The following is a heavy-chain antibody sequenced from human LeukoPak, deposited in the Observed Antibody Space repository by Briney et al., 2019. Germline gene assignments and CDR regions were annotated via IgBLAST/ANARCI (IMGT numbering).Heavy chain of an antibody. CDR3: ARIMLPTITHYFDY. CDR2: ITAYNGNT. D-gene: IGHD5-12*01. CDR1: DYTYTNYD. V-gene: IGHV1-18*01. J-gene: IGHJ4*02. Sequence: ASVKVSCKASDYTYTNYDINWVRQAPGQGLEWMGWITAYNGNTNYAQKLQGRVTMTTDTSTSTTYMELRSLRSDDTAIYYCARIMLPTITHYFDYWGQGTLVTVSS.